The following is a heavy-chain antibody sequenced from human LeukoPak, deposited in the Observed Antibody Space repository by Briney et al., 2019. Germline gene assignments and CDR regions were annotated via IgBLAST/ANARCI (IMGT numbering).Heavy chain of an antibody. V-gene: IGHV3-7*01. CDR2: IKQDGSEK. CDR3: ARHYYGSGSYSYFDY. D-gene: IGHD3-10*01. Sequence: PGGSLRLSCAASGFTFSSYWMSWVRQAPGKGLEWVANIKQDGSEKYYVDSVKGRFTISRDNAKNSLYLQMNSLRAEDAAVYYCARHYYGSGSYSYFDYWGQGTLVTVSS. CDR1: GFTFSSYW. J-gene: IGHJ4*02.